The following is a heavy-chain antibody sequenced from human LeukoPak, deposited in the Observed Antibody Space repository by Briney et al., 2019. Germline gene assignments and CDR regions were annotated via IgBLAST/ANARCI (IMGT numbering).Heavy chain of an antibody. CDR3: ASEFLRYSYGYNY. J-gene: IGHJ4*02. CDR1: GFTFSSYA. Sequence: GGSQRLSCAASGFTFSSYAMSWVRQVPGKGLEWVSVISGSGDNTYYADSVKGRFTISRDNSKNTLYLQMNSLRAEDTAVYYCASEFLRYSYGYNYWGQGTLVTVSS. V-gene: IGHV3-23*01. D-gene: IGHD5-18*01. CDR2: ISGSGDNT.